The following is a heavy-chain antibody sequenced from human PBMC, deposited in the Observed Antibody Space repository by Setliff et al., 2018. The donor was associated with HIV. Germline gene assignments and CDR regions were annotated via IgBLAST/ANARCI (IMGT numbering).Heavy chain of an antibody. V-gene: IGHV1-24*01. CDR2: FDPEDDET. D-gene: IGHD3-22*01. Sequence: ASVKVSCKVSGHRLTELSIHWVRQAPGEGLEWVGGFDPEDDETVYAEKFQGRVTMTEDTSTDTAYMELSSLRSEDTAMYYCATIGAYYYDSSGQEYFQYWGHGTLVTVSS. CDR3: ATIGAYYYDSSGQEYFQY. J-gene: IGHJ1*01. CDR1: GHRLTELS.